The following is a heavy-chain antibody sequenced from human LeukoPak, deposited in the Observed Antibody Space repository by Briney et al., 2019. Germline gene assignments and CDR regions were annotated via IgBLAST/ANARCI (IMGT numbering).Heavy chain of an antibody. V-gene: IGHV3-21*01. CDR2: ISGSSDDI. CDR3: ARRGYYEYSGFDY. J-gene: IGHJ4*02. CDR1: GFTFSNAW. Sequence: GGSLRLSCAASGFTFSNAWMSWVRQAPGKGLEWVSSISGSSDDIYYADSVKGRFTISRDNSKNSLYLQMNRLRAEDTALYYCARRGYYEYSGFDYWGQGTLVSVSS. D-gene: IGHD1-26*01.